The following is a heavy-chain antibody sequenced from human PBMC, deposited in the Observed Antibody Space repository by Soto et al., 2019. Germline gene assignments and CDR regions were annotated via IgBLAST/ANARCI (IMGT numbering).Heavy chain of an antibody. D-gene: IGHD2-2*01. CDR2: IYPGDSDT. CDR1: GYSFTSYW. Sequence: GESLKISCKGSGYSFTSYWIGWVRQMPGKGLEWMGIIYPGDSDTRYSPSFQGQVTISAAKSISTAYLQWSSLKASDTAMYYCARQGLYCSSTSCYGDGAFDIWGQGTMVTVSS. CDR3: ARQGLYCSSTSCYGDGAFDI. J-gene: IGHJ3*02. V-gene: IGHV5-51*01.